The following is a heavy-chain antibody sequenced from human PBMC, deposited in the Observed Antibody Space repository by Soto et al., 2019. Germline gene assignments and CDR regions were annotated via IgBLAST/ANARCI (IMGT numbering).Heavy chain of an antibody. D-gene: IGHD3-3*01. CDR2: ISSSSSTI. Sequence: PGGSLRLACAASGFTFSSYSMNWVRQAPGKGLEWVSYISSSSSTIYYADSVKGRFTISRDNAKNSLYLQMNSLRAEDTAVYYCARLRFLESKDYYYYYYMDVWGKGTTVTVSS. J-gene: IGHJ6*03. V-gene: IGHV3-48*01. CDR3: ARLRFLESKDYYYYYYMDV. CDR1: GFTFSSYS.